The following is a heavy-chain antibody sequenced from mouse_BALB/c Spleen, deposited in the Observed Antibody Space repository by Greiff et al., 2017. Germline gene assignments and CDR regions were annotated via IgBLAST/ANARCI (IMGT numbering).Heavy chain of an antibody. D-gene: IGHD1-1*01. V-gene: IGHV2-2*02. CDR3: ARRGGSSLYYAMDY. CDR2: IWSGGST. CDR1: GFSLTSYG. J-gene: IGHJ4*01. Sequence: VQLQQSGPGLVQPSQSLSITCTVSGFSLTSYGVHWVRQSPGKGLEWLGVIWSGGSTDYNAAFISRLSISKDNSKSQVFFKMNSLQANDTAIYYCARRGGSSLYYAMDYWGQGTSVTVSS.